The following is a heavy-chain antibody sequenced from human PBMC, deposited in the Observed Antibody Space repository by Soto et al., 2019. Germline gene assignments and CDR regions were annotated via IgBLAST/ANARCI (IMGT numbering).Heavy chain of an antibody. CDR2: ISWNSGNI. Sequence: EVQLVESGGGLVQPGRSLRLSCAASGFTFDDYAMHWVRQAPGKGLEWVSGISWNSGNIGYAGSVKGRFTISRDNAKISLYLQRNCLSAEDTALYYCAYFEGGGPDYWGQGTLVTVSS. V-gene: IGHV3-9*01. J-gene: IGHJ4*02. CDR1: GFTFDDYA. D-gene: IGHD3-22*01. CDR3: AYFEGGGPDY.